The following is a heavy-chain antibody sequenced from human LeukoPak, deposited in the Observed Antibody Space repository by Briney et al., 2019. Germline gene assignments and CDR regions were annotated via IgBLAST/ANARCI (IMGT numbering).Heavy chain of an antibody. D-gene: IGHD1-26*01. CDR2: IKQDGSEK. J-gene: IGHJ6*02. CDR3: ARDPVGPYGMDV. CDR1: GFTFSSHW. V-gene: IGHV3-7*05. Sequence: GGSLGLSCAASGFTFSSHWMSWVRQAPGKGLEWVANIKQDGSEKYYVDSVKGRFTISRDNAKKSLNLQMNSLRAEDTAVYYCARDPVGPYGMDVWGQGTTVTVSS.